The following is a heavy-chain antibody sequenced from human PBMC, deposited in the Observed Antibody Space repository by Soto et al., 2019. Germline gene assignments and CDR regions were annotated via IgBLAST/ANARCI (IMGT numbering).Heavy chain of an antibody. J-gene: IGHJ4*02. Sequence: EVQLLESGGGLVQPGGSLRLSCAASGFTFSSYAMTWVRQAPGKGLEWVSGICGSGGNTYYADSVKGRFTISRDNSKKTLYLQMSGPRAEGTDLYYCGKEEGRYGWGEGDFDYGGQGTLVTVSS. CDR3: GKEEGRYGWGEGDFDY. CDR2: ICGSGGNT. CDR1: GFTFSSYA. D-gene: IGHD3-16*01. V-gene: IGHV3-23*01.